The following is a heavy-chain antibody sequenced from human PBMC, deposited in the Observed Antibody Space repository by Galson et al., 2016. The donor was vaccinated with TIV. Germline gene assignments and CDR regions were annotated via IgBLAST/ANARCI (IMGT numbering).Heavy chain of an antibody. D-gene: IGHD5/OR15-5a*01. V-gene: IGHV3-33*01. CDR2: IWYDGLNT. Sequence: SLRLSCAASGFHFRNHGMHWVRQAPGKGLEWVAVIWYDGLNTYYADSVTGRFTISRDNSKSTVNLQMNRLRVEDTAIYYCARDGQYVDIVSTGVLDFWGQGTLVTVSS. CDR3: ARDGQYVDIVSTGVLDF. CDR1: GFHFRNHG. J-gene: IGHJ4*02.